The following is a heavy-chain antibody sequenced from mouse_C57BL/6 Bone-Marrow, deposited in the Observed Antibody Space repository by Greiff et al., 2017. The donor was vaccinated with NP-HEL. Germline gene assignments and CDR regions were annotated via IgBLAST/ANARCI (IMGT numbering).Heavy chain of an antibody. V-gene: IGHV5-12*01. CDR1: GFTFSDYY. J-gene: IGHJ4*01. Sequence: EVKLVESGGGLVQPGGSLKLSCAASGFTFSDYYMYWVRQTPEKRLEWVAYISNGGGSTYYPDTVKGRFTISRDNAKNTLYLQMSRLKSEDTAMYYCARRGDMDYWGQGTSVTVSS. CDR3: ARRGDMDY. CDR2: ISNGGGST.